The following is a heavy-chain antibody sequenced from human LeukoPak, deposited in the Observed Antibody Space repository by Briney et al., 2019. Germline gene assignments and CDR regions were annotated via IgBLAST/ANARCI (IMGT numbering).Heavy chain of an antibody. CDR1: GGSFSGYY. J-gene: IGHJ6*02. Sequence: PSETLSLTCAVYGGSFSGYYWSWVRQPPGKGLEWIGEINHSGSTNYNPSLKSRVTISVDTSKNQFSLKLSSVTAADTAVYYCARGRIVVVPATPGSRGVYYYYYGMDVWGQGTTVTVSS. V-gene: IGHV4-34*01. D-gene: IGHD2-2*01. CDR3: ARGRIVVVPATPGSRGVYYYYYGMDV. CDR2: INHSGST.